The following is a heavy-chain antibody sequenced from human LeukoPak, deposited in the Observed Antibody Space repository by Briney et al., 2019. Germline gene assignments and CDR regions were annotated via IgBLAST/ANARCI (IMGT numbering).Heavy chain of an antibody. J-gene: IGHJ5*02. D-gene: IGHD6-13*01. CDR3: ARHVAGYSSNWYAGWFDP. Sequence: SETLSLTCTVSGGSISSYYWSWIRQPPGKGVEWIGYIYYSGSTKYNPSLKSRVTISVDTSKNQLSLKLSSVTAADTAVYYCARHVAGYSSNWYAGWFDPWGQGTLVTVSS. CDR1: GGSISSYY. CDR2: IYYSGST. V-gene: IGHV4-59*08.